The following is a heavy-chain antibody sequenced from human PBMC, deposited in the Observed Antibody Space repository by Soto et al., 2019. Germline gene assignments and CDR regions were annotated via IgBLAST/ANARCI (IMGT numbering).Heavy chain of an antibody. CDR1: GYTFTHYP. J-gene: IGHJ4*02. D-gene: IGHD5-12*01. CDR3: GRTITMLVQAPDY. V-gene: IGHV1-18*01. Sequence: ASVKVSCKASGYTFTHYPITWVRRAPGQGLEWMGWISAHSGDTKYAQNFQGRVTMTTDASTSTAYLELRSLRSDDTAVYYCGRTITMLVQAPDYWGQGTLVTVSS. CDR2: ISAHSGDT.